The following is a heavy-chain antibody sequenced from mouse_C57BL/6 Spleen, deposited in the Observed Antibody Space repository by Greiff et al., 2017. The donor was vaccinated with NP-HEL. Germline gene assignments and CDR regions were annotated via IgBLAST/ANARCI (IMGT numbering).Heavy chain of an antibody. CDR1: GFNIKDYY. D-gene: IGHD3-2*02. V-gene: IGHV14-2*01. CDR3: ASAQATHYFDY. J-gene: IGHJ2*01. CDR2: IDPEDGET. Sequence: EVKLVESGAELVKPGASVKLSCTASGFNIKDYYMHWVKQRTEQGLEWIGRIDPEDGETKYAPKFQGKATITADTSSNTAYLQLSSLTSEDTAVYYCASAQATHYFDYWGQGTTLTVSS.